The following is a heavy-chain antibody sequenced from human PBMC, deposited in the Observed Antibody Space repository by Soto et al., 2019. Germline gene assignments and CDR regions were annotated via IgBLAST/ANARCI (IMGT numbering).Heavy chain of an antibody. CDR2: VYTSATT. D-gene: IGHD6-13*01. CDR3: AGNIAAAGRRYYGMDV. J-gene: IGHJ6*02. V-gene: IGHV4-4*07. Sequence: QVQLQESGPGLVKPSETLSLTCTVPGGSMSGYNWSWIRQSSGKGLEWIVRVYTSATTYYNPSRKSRVTMSLDTSKNPFSLNLYSLAAADTAVYYCAGNIAAAGRRYYGMDVWGQGTTVTVSS. CDR1: GGSMSGYN.